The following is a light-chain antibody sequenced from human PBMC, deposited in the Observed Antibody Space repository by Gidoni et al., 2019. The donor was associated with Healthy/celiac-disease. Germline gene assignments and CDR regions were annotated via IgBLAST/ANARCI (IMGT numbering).Light chain of an antibody. V-gene: IGKV3-20*01. Sequence: EIVLTQSPGTLSLSPGESATLSCRASQSVSSSYLAWYQQKPGQAPRLLIYGASSRATGIPDRFSGSGSGTDFTLTISRLEPEDFAVYYCQQYGSSRSLTFGGETKVEIK. CDR2: GAS. J-gene: IGKJ4*01. CDR1: QSVSSSY. CDR3: QQYGSSRSLT.